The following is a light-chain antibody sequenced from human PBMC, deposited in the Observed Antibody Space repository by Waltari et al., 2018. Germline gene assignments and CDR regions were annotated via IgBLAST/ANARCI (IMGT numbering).Light chain of an antibody. CDR3: YSAADNNLV. CDR1: VLSKQY. Sequence: SYELTQPSSVSVSPGQTVRITCSGDVLSKQYARWFQQKPGQAPVLVIFKDNERPSGIPERFSGSSSGTTVTLTISGAQVEDEADYYCYSAADNNLVFGGGTKLTVL. J-gene: IGLJ2*01. V-gene: IGLV3-27*01. CDR2: KDN.